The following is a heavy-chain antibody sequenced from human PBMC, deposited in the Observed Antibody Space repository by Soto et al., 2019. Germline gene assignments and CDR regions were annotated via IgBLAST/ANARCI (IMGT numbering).Heavy chain of an antibody. V-gene: IGHV3-73*01. J-gene: IGHJ6*02. CDR2: IRSKANSYAT. Sequence: GGSLRLSCAASGFTFSGSAMHWVRQASGKGLEWVGRIRSKANSYATAYAASVKGRFTISRDDSKNTAYLQMNSLKTEDTAVYYCTRQRPGIAAAGIGRSNYYYYGMDVWGQGTTVPSP. D-gene: IGHD6-13*01. CDR3: TRQRPGIAAAGIGRSNYYYYGMDV. CDR1: GFTFSGSA.